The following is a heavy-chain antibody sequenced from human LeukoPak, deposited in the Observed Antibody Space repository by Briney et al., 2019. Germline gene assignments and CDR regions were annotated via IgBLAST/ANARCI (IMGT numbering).Heavy chain of an antibody. V-gene: IGHV3-15*01. Sequence: PGGSLRLSCAASGFTFSNAWMSWVRQAPGKGLEWVGRIKSKTDGGTTDYAAPVKGRFTISRDDSKNTLYLQMNSLKTEDTAVYYCTTSPVAAAGPTDWGQGTLVTVSS. CDR1: GFTFSNAW. J-gene: IGHJ4*02. CDR2: IKSKTDGGTT. D-gene: IGHD6-13*01. CDR3: TTSPVAAAGPTD.